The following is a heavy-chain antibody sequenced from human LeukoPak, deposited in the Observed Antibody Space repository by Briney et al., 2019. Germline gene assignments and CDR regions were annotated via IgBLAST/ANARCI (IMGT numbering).Heavy chain of an antibody. V-gene: IGHV3-9*01. J-gene: IGHJ4*02. CDR3: AKGDTFGSGWYGGVDY. CDR2: ISWNSGSI. D-gene: IGHD6-19*01. Sequence: GRSLRLSCAASGFTFDDYAMHWVRQAPGKGLEWVSGISWNSGSIGYADSVKGRFTISRDNAKNSLYPQMNSLRAEDTALYYCAKGDTFGSGWYGGVDYWGQGTLVTVSS. CDR1: GFTFDDYA.